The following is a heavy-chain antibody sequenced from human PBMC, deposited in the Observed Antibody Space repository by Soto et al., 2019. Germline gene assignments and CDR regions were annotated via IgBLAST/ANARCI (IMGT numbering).Heavy chain of an antibody. CDR3: AKSGDSSTTPPYNWFDP. Sequence: PGGSLRLSCAASGFTFSSYAMSWVRQAPGKGLEWVSAISGSGGSTYYADSVKGRFTISRDNSKNTLYLQMNSLRAEDTAVYYCAKSGDSSTTPPYNWFDPWGQGTLVTVSS. J-gene: IGHJ5*02. D-gene: IGHD2-21*02. CDR2: ISGSGGST. V-gene: IGHV3-23*01. CDR1: GFTFSSYA.